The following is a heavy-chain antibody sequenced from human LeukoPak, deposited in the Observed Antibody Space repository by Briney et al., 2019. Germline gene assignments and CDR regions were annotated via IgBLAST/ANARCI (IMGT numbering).Heavy chain of an antibody. CDR1: GFTFSSYG. V-gene: IGHV3-30*18. J-gene: IGHJ3*02. Sequence: GSLRLSCAASGFTFSSYGMHWVRQARGKGLEWVAVISYDGSNNYYADSVKGRFTISRDNSKNTLYLQMNSLRAEDTAVYYCAKAPPANAFDIWGQATMVTVSS. CDR2: ISYDGSNN. CDR3: AKAPPANAFDI.